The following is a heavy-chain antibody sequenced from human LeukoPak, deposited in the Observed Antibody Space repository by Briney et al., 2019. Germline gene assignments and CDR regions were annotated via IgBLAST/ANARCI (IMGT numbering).Heavy chain of an antibody. CDR1: GYTFTSYG. Sequence: SVKVSCKASGYTFTSYGISWVRQAPGQGLEWMGWISAYNGNTNYAQKFQGRVTMTTDTSTSTAYMELRSLRSDDTAVYYCARDGTIFGVVARVDYYGMDVWGQGTTVTVSS. J-gene: IGHJ6*02. CDR2: ISAYNGNT. V-gene: IGHV1-18*01. D-gene: IGHD3-3*01. CDR3: ARDGTIFGVVARVDYYGMDV.